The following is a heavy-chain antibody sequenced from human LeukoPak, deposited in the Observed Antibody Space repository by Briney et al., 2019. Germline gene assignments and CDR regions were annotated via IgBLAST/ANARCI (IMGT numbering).Heavy chain of an antibody. CDR3: ARHYDNLTGFFDY. Sequence: NPSEKLSRTSTVSAVYSTRGYYWGRTRGPPRKGMEWIGPIYHSGSTSYNPPLKGRITIAEYTSKNYMYLKLISVTAADTAVYYCARHYDNLTGFFDYWGQGTLVTVSS. D-gene: IGHD3-9*01. CDR2: IYHSGST. V-gene: IGHV4-38-2*02. CDR1: AVYSTRGYY. J-gene: IGHJ4*02.